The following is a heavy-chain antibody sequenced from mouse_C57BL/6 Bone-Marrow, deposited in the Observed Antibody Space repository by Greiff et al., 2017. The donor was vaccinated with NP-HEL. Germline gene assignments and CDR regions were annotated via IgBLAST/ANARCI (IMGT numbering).Heavy chain of an antibody. CDR2: IYPRSGNT. Sequence: QVQLQQSGAELARPGASVKLSCKASGYTFTSYGISWVKQRTGQGLEWIGEIYPRSGNTYYNEKFKGKATLTADKSSSTAYMELRSLTSEDSAVYFCARGIYYGNYEGGYYFDYWGQGTTLTVSS. J-gene: IGHJ2*01. CDR1: GYTFTSYG. CDR3: ARGIYYGNYEGGYYFDY. V-gene: IGHV1-81*01. D-gene: IGHD2-1*01.